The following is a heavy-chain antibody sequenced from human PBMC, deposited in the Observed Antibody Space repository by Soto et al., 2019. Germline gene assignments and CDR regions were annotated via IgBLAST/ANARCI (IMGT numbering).Heavy chain of an antibody. CDR2: ISGSGDRT. V-gene: IGHV3-23*01. D-gene: IGHD3-10*01. CDR3: AKDYGVRGIMTNLYDS. CDR1: GFTFDNYA. J-gene: IGHJ5*01. Sequence: EVQLLESGGGLVQPGGSLRISCTASGFTFDNYAMAWVRQAPGKGLEWVAGISGSGDRTNYVDSVKGRFTISRDNCKNRLYLQMKSLRAEDTALYYCAKDYGVRGIMTNLYDSWGQGTLVAVSS.